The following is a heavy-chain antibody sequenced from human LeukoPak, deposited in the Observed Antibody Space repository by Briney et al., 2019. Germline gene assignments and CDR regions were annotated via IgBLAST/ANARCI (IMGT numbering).Heavy chain of an antibody. D-gene: IGHD6-13*01. J-gene: IGHJ4*02. Sequence: PGGSLTLFCTGSSLIYKSYDVIWPRQAPGKGLEGVSGISGSGGSTFYADSVKGRFTISRDNSKNTLYLQMNRLRAEDTAVYYCAKDRNNSWRNFDYWGQGTLVTVAS. V-gene: IGHV3-23*01. CDR3: AKDRNNSWRNFDY. CDR1: SLIYKSYD. CDR2: ISGSGGST.